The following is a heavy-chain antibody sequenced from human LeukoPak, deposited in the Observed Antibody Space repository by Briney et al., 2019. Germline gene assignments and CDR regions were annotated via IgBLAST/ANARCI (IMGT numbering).Heavy chain of an antibody. J-gene: IGHJ5*02. V-gene: IGHV4-4*07. D-gene: IGHD3-10*01. CDR3: ARVLWFGDFDENWFDP. Sequence: SETLSLTCTVSGGSISSYYWSWIRQPAGKGLEWIGRIYTSGSTNYNPSLKSRVTISVDTSKNQFSLKLSSVTAADTAVYYCARVLWFGDFDENWFDPWGQGTLVTVSS. CDR1: GGSISSYY. CDR2: IYTSGST.